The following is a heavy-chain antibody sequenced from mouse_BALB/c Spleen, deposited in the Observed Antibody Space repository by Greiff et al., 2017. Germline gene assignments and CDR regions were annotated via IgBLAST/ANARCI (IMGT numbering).Heavy chain of an antibody. CDR2: ISSGGST. V-gene: IGHV5-6-5*01. CDR1: GFTFSSYA. D-gene: IGHD2-2*01. J-gene: IGHJ4*01. CDR3: ARGGYPYYYAMDY. Sequence: EVQGVESGGGLVKPGGSLKLSCAASGFTFSSYAMSWVRQTPEKRLEWVASISSGGSTYYPDSVKGRFTISRDNARNILYLQMSSLRSEDTAMYYCARGGYPYYYAMDYWGQGTSVTVSS.